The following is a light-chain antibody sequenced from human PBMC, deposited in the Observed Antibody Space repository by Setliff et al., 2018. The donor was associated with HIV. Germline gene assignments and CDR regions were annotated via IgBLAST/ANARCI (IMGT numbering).Light chain of an antibody. J-gene: IGLJ1*01. CDR2: DVS. Sequence: QSALAQPASVSGSPGQSITISCTGTSSDIGGFNYVSWYQLHPGKAPKLMIFDVSLRPSGVSNLFSGSKSGNTASLTISGLRAEDEADYFCNSYRSGSPYVFGTGTKVTV. CDR3: NSYRSGSPYV. CDR1: SSDIGGFNY. V-gene: IGLV2-14*01.